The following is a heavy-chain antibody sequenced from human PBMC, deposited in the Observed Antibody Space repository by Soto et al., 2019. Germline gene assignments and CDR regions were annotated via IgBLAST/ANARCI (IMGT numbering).Heavy chain of an antibody. CDR2: IYPGDSDN. Sequence: PGESLKISCKGSGYSFTSYWIGWVRQMPGKGLEWMGIIYPGDSDNRYSPSFQGQVTISAEKSISTAYLQWSSLKASDTAMYYCARQPRAYYDFWSGYPDYYYGTDVWGQGTTVTVSS. CDR3: ARQPRAYYDFWSGYPDYYYGTDV. V-gene: IGHV5-51*01. J-gene: IGHJ6*02. D-gene: IGHD3-3*01. CDR1: GYSFTSYW.